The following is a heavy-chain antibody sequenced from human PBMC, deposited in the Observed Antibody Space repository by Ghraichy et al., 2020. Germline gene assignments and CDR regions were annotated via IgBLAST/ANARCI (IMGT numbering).Heavy chain of an antibody. V-gene: IGHV3-23*01. D-gene: IGHD2-15*01. CDR1: GFTFSSYA. Sequence: LSLTCAASGFTFSSYAMSWVRQAPGKGLEWVSAISGSGGSTYYADSVKGRFTISRDNSKNTLYLQMNSLRAEDTAVYYCAKDLRRIVYYYGMDVWGQGTTVTVSS. CDR3: AKDLRRIVYYYGMDV. J-gene: IGHJ6*02. CDR2: ISGSGGST.